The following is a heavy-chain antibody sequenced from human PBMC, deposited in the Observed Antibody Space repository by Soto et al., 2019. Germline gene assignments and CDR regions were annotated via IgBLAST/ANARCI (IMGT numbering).Heavy chain of an antibody. J-gene: IGHJ3*02. CDR1: GGSFSGYY. CDR2: INHSGST. V-gene: IGHV4-34*01. D-gene: IGHD5-18*01. Sequence: QVQLQQWGAGLLKPSETLSLTCAVYGGSFSGYYWSWIRQPPGKGLEWIGEINHSGSTNYNPSLKSRVTISVDTSKNQFSLKLSSVTAADTAVYYCARGYIHTAMVAGKNYDAFDIWGQGTMVTVSS. CDR3: ARGYIHTAMVAGKNYDAFDI.